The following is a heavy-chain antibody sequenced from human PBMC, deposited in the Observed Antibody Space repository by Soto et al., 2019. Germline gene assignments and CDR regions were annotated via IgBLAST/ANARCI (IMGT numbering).Heavy chain of an antibody. CDR1: GFTFSDYG. CDR3: VRDDNNDDNALDV. Sequence: GGSLRLSCTVSGFTFSDYGIHWIRQAPGKGLEWVAVIWSHGNKKYEADSVKGRFSISRDNLKNTLYLQMNNLRVEDTAVYFCVRDDNNDDNALDVWGQGTMVTVSS. J-gene: IGHJ3*01. V-gene: IGHV3-33*01. CDR2: IWSHGNKK. D-gene: IGHD3-9*01.